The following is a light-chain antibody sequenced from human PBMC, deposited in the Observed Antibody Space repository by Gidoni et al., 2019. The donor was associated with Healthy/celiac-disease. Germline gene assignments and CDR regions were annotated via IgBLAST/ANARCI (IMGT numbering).Light chain of an antibody. CDR3: MQRIEFPWT. CDR2: TLS. J-gene: IGKJ1*01. Sequence: DIVMTQTPLSLPVTPGEPASISCRSIQSLLDSDDGNTYLDLYLQKPGPSPQLLIYTLSYLASGVPDRFSGSGSGTDFTLKISRVEAEDVGVYYCMQRIEFPWTFGQGTKVEIK. V-gene: IGKV2-40*01. CDR1: QSLLDSDDGNTY.